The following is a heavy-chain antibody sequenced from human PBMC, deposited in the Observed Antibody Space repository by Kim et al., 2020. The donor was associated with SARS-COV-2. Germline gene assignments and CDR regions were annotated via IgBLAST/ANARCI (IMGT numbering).Heavy chain of an antibody. Sequence: TYYNPSLKSRVTISVDTSKNQFSLKLSSVTAADTAVYYCARQLFDGAFDIWGQGTMVTVSS. CDR3: ARQLFDGAFDI. CDR2: T. J-gene: IGHJ3*02. V-gene: IGHV4-39*01. D-gene: IGHD3-3*01.